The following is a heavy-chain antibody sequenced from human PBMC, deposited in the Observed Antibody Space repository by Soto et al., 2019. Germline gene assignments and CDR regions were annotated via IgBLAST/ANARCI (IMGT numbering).Heavy chain of an antibody. CDR2: ISAYNGNT. CDR1: GYTFTSYG. CDR3: ARDLARVVVSYYYYYGMDV. Sequence: QVQLVQSGAEVKKPGASVKVSCKASGYTFTSYGISWVRQAPGQGLEWMGWISAYNGNTNYAQKLQGRVTMTTDTSTSTAYMELRSLRSDDTAVYYCARDLARVVVSYYYYYGMDVWGQGTTVTVSS. V-gene: IGHV1-18*01. J-gene: IGHJ6*02. D-gene: IGHD2-15*01.